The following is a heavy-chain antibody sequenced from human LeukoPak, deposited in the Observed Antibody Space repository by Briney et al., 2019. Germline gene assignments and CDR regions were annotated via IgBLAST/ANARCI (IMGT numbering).Heavy chain of an antibody. Sequence: GGSLRLSCAASGFPFSSYSMTWVRQAPGKGLEWVSASSGDGGNTDYANSVKGRFTISRDNSKNTIYLQMNSLRADDTAVYYCAKQGRNDFVDSWGQGTLVTVSS. V-gene: IGHV3-23*01. D-gene: IGHD3-3*01. CDR3: AKQGRNDFVDS. J-gene: IGHJ4*02. CDR2: SSGDGGNT. CDR1: GFPFSSYS.